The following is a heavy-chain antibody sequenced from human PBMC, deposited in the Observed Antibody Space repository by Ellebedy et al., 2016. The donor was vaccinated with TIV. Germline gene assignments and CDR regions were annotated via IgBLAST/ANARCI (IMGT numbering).Heavy chain of an antibody. D-gene: IGHD6-19*01. V-gene: IGHV1-46*01. CDR3: ARGYLGAYRSSGWYDLNY. CDR1: GYTFTSYY. J-gene: IGHJ4*02. Sequence: ASVKVSCXASGYTFTSYYMHWVRQAPGQGLEWMGIINPSGGSTSYAQKFQGRVTMTRDTSTSTAYMELRSLRSDDTAVYYCARGYLGAYRSSGWYDLNYWGQGTLVTVSS. CDR2: INPSGGST.